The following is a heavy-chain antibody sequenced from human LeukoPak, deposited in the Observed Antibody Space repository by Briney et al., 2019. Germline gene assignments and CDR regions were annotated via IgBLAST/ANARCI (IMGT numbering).Heavy chain of an antibody. J-gene: IGHJ3*02. Sequence: PRGSLTLTCAASGFTLDDYGMSWVRQPPGKGLEWVCGTNLNGGSTVYPGSGKGRFHISRDHAKDSLYLQMNSLRAEDTALYYFAIPGMVHLSAIDIWGQGTMVTVSS. D-gene: IGHD1-1*01. V-gene: IGHV3-20*04. CDR2: TNLNGGST. CDR3: AIPGMVHLSAIDI. CDR1: GFTLDDYG.